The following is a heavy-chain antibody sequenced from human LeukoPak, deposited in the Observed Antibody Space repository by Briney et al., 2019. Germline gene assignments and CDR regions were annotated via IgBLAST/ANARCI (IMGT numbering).Heavy chain of an antibody. CDR3: ARGTMITFGGVIVSWTLDYYYGMDV. D-gene: IGHD3-16*02. Sequence: ASVKVSFTASGGTFSSYAISWVRQAPGQGLEWMGGIIPIFGTANYAQKFQGRVTITADESTSTAYMELSSLRSEDTAVYYCARGTMITFGGVIVSWTLDYYYGMDVWGQGTTVTVSS. J-gene: IGHJ6*02. V-gene: IGHV1-69*13. CDR1: GGTFSSYA. CDR2: IIPIFGTA.